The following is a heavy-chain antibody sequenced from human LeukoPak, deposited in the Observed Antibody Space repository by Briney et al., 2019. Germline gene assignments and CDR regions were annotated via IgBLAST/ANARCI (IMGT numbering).Heavy chain of an antibody. V-gene: IGHV4-4*07. CDR1: GGYISSYY. CDR2: IYSGGSA. CDR3: ARGGSNFDY. Sequence: SETLSLTCTVSGGYISSYYWSWVRQPAGRGLEWIGRIYSGGSANCNPSLKSRVTMSVETSKNQFSLKVSSVTAADTAVYYCARGGSNFDYWGQGTLVTVSS. J-gene: IGHJ4*02.